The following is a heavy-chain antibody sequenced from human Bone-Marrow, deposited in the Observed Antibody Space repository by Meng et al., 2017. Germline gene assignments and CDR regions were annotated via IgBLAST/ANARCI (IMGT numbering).Heavy chain of an antibody. CDR3: AREAGDSSGYYRGTYNWFDP. Sequence: SETLSLTCTVSGGSISSGGYYWSWIRQHPGKGLEWIGYIYYSGSTYYNPSLKSRVTISVDTSKNQFSLKLSSVTAADTAVYYCAREAGDSSGYYRGTYNWFDPWGQGTLVTVYS. CDR1: GGSISSGGYY. D-gene: IGHD3-22*01. J-gene: IGHJ5*02. V-gene: IGHV4-31*03. CDR2: IYYSGST.